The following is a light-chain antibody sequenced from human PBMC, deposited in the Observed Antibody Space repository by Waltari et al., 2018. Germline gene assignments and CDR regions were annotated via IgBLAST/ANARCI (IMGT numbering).Light chain of an antibody. V-gene: IGLV2-23*02. Sequence: QSALTQTATVSGSPGQSITISCTGTSSDVGSYNLVSWYQQHTGKAPTLIIYDVNKRPSGVSNRFSGSKSVNTASLTISGLQAADEADYYCCSYAGSAISVFGGGTRLTVL. CDR2: DVN. CDR1: SSDVGSYNL. J-gene: IGLJ3*02. CDR3: CSYAGSAISV.